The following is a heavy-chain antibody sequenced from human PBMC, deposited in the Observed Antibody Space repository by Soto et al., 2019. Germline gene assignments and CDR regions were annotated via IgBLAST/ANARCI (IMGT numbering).Heavy chain of an antibody. D-gene: IGHD2-21*02. J-gene: IGHJ6*02. CDR3: ARGQIVVVTPHSFYYYYGMDV. CDR1: GGSISSSNW. V-gene: IGHV4-4*02. Sequence: PSETLSLTYAVSGGSISSSNWWSWVRQPPGKGLEWIGEIYHSGSTNYNPSLKSRVTISVDTSKNQFSLKLSSVTAADTAVYYCARGQIVVVTPHSFYYYYGMDVWGQGTTVTVSS. CDR2: IYHSGST.